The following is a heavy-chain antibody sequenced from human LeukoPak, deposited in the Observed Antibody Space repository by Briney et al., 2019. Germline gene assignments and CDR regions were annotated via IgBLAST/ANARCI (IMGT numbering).Heavy chain of an antibody. J-gene: IGHJ1*01. Sequence: GGSLRLACVVSGFTFNRCWMNWVRQAPGKGLEWVAHINPDGRDTYYVDSVKGRFTISRDNAQNSMYLQMNSLRVEDTAVYYCTSWGDTTAEYFQRWGQGTLVTVSS. CDR2: INPDGRDT. D-gene: IGHD2-21*02. CDR1: GFTFNRCW. V-gene: IGHV3-7*01. CDR3: TSWGDTTAEYFQR.